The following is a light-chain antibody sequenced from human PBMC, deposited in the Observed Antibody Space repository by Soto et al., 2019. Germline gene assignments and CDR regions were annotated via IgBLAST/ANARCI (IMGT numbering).Light chain of an antibody. V-gene: IGLV2-23*01. CDR2: KGT. Sequence: QSVLAQPASVSGSPGQSITFSCTGTSSDVGAYNSVSWYQQHPHKAPQVIIYKGTQRPSGVSNRFSGSTSGNAASLTISGLQADDEADYFCCSSAPESTYVFXSGTKVTVL. J-gene: IGLJ1*01. CDR3: CSSAPESTYV. CDR1: SSDVGAYNS.